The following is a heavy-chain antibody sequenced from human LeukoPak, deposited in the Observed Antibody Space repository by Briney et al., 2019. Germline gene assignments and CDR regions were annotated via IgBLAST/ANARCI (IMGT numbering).Heavy chain of an antibody. CDR3: ARDSGSGGP. CDR1: GFTFSNYW. D-gene: IGHD6-19*01. V-gene: IGHV3-7*01. CDR2: IKPDGSEK. Sequence: PGRSLRLSCAASGFTFSNYWMSWVRQAPGKGLEWVAHIKPDGSEKNYVDSVKGRFTLFRDDAKNSVYLQMNSLRVEDTAVYYCARDSGSGGPWGQGTPVTVSS. J-gene: IGHJ5*02.